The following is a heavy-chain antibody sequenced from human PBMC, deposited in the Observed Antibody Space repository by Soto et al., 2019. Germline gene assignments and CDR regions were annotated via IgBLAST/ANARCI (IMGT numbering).Heavy chain of an antibody. CDR3: GRGGYCGGDCHWFAP. CDR2: IYYSGST. Sequence: PSETLSLTCTVSGGSISSGGYYWSWIRQHPGKGLEWIGYIYYSGSTYYNPSLKSRVTISVDTSKNQFSLKLSSVTAADTAVYYCGRGGYCGGDCHWFAPWGQGPLVTVSS. V-gene: IGHV4-31*03. CDR1: GGSISSGGYY. D-gene: IGHD2-21*02. J-gene: IGHJ5*02.